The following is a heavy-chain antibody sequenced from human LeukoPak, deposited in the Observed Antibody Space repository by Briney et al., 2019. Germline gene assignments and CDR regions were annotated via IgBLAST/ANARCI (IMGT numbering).Heavy chain of an antibody. CDR2: INSDGSST. CDR1: GFTFSGYW. V-gene: IGHV3-74*01. Sequence: GGSLRLSCAASGFTFSGYWMHWVRQAPGKGLVWVSRINSDGSSTTYADSVKGRFTISRDNAKNTLYLQMNSLRAEDTAVYYCVRGLELVYYDSSGYEYWGQGTLVTVSS. D-gene: IGHD3-22*01. J-gene: IGHJ4*02. CDR3: VRGLELVYYDSSGYEY.